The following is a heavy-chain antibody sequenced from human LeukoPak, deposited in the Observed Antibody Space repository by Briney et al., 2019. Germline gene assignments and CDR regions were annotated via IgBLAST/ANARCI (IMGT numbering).Heavy chain of an antibody. V-gene: IGHV3-20*04. CDR2: INWNGGST. J-gene: IGHJ6*03. CDR1: GFTFDDYG. Sequence: AGGSLRLSCAASGFTFDDYGMSWARQAPGKGLEWVSGINWNGGSTGYADSVKGRFTISRDNAKNSLYLQMNSLRAEDTALYYCARGYYYYYMDVWGKGTTVTVSS. CDR3: ARGYYYYYMDV.